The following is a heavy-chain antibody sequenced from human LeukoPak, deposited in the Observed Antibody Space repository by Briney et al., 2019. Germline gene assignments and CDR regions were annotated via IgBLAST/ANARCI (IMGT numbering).Heavy chain of an antibody. CDR2: IYYSGST. Sequence: SETLSLTCSVSGDSISTSSYYWGWIRQPPGKGLEWIGYIYYSGSTNYNPSLKSRVTISVDTSKNQFSLKLSSVTAADTAVYYCARTVTTSTPYNWFDPWGQGTLVTVSS. J-gene: IGHJ5*02. V-gene: IGHV4-61*05. CDR3: ARTVTTSTPYNWFDP. D-gene: IGHD4-17*01. CDR1: GDSISTSSYY.